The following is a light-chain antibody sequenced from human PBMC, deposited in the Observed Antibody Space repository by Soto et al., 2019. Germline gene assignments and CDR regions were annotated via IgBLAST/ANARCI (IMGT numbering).Light chain of an antibody. V-gene: IGKV3-20*01. Sequence: EIVLTQSPGTLSLSPGERATLACRASQSVSSSYLAGYQQKPGQAPRLLIYGASSRATGIPDRFSGSGSGTDFTLTISRLEPEYLAVYFCQQYGSLLTFGGGTKVEIK. CDR3: QQYGSLLT. CDR2: GAS. J-gene: IGKJ4*01. CDR1: QSVSSSY.